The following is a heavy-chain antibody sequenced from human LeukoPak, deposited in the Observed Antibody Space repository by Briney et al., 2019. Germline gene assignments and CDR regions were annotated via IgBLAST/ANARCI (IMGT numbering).Heavy chain of an antibody. J-gene: IGHJ3*02. CDR1: GFTFSSYS. V-gene: IGHV3-21*01. Sequence: PGGSLRLSCAASGFTFSSYSMNWVRQAPGKGLEWVSSISSSSSYIYYADSVKGRFTISRDNAKNSLYLQMNSLRAEDTAVYYCARGPWATVTRTWSAFDIWGQGTLVTVSS. CDR2: ISSSSSYI. D-gene: IGHD4-11*01. CDR3: ARGPWATVTRTWSAFDI.